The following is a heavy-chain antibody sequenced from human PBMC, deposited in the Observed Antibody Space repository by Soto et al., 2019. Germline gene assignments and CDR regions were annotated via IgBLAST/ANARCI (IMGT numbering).Heavy chain of an antibody. CDR3: ARDLLRASAYYYYGMDV. Sequence: GGSLRLSCAASGFTFSSYWMHWVRQAPGKGLVWVSRINSDGSSTSYADSVKGRFTISRDNAKNTLYLQMNSLRAEDTAVYYCARDLLRASAYYYYGMDVWGQGTTVTVSS. CDR1: GFTFSSYW. J-gene: IGHJ6*02. V-gene: IGHV3-74*01. CDR2: INSDGSST.